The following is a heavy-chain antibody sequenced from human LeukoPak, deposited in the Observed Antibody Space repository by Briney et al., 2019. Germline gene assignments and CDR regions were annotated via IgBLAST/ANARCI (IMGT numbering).Heavy chain of an antibody. D-gene: IGHD3-9*01. J-gene: IGHJ4*02. CDR1: GGTFRSYA. CDR2: IIPIFGTA. Sequence: SVKVSCKASGGTFRSYAISWVRQAPGQGLEWMGGIIPIFGTANYAQKFQGRVTITADESTSTAYMELSSLRSEDTAVYYCARVRYFGGAYYFDYWGQGTLVTVSS. V-gene: IGHV1-69*13. CDR3: ARVRYFGGAYYFDY.